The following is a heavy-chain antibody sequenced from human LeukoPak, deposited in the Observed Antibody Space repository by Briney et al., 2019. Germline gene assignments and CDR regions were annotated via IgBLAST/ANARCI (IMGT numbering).Heavy chain of an antibody. J-gene: IGHJ4*02. CDR1: GGSISSYY. CDR3: ARALRFVSTVAGVRWDY. D-gene: IGHD3-3*01. CDR2: IYTSGST. Sequence: KASETLSLTCTVSGGSISSYYWSWIRQPAGKGLEWIGRIYTSGSTYYNPSLKSRVTISVDTSKNQFSLKLNSVTAADTAVYYCARALRFVSTVAGVRWDYWGQGTLVTVSS. V-gene: IGHV4-4*07.